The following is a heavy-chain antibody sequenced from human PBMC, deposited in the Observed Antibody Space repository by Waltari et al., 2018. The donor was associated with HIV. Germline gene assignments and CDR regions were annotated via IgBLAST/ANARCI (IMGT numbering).Heavy chain of an antibody. CDR2: ISDDGTNK. CDR1: GLTFNRYG. D-gene: IGHD3-22*01. J-gene: IGHJ4*02. V-gene: IGHV3-30*03. CDR3: RTYSSGYYNFDY. Sequence: QVQLVASGGGVVQPGRSLRLSCAASGLTFNRYGMHWVRQAPGKGLEWVAVISDDGTNKYYVESVKGRFTISRDNSKNALFLQMNNLRTEDTAVYYCRTYSSGYYNFDYWGQGTLVTVSS.